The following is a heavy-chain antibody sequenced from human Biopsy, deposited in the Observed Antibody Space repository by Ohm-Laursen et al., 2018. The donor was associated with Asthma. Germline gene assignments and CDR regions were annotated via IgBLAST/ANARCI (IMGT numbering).Heavy chain of an antibody. Sequence: TLSLTCPVSGGSISSSSYYWGWIRQPPGKGLEWIGSIYYNGRTYYNPSLKSRVTISVDTSKKQLSLQLSSVTAADTAVYYCARFTASITIFGVVNNWFDLWGQGTLVTVSS. J-gene: IGHJ5*02. V-gene: IGHV4-39*01. CDR3: ARFTASITIFGVVNNWFDL. CDR1: GGSISSSSYY. D-gene: IGHD3-3*01. CDR2: IYYNGRT.